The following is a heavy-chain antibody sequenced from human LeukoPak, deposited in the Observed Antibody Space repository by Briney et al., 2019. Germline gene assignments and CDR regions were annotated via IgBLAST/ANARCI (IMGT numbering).Heavy chain of an antibody. CDR2: IFPANSAT. CDR1: AYIFTSYW. D-gene: IGHD2-2*01. CDR3: VRRAGSWDSCCWYFDY. V-gene: IGHV5-51*01. Sequence: PSESMQIPSKASAYIFTSYWIIHVRQRAARNREGMVIIFPANSATRYYPSFQDHLIILADKYTNTSSLQQSSLLASDAATWYCVRRAGSWDSCCWYFDYWGQGTLVTVSS. J-gene: IGHJ4*02.